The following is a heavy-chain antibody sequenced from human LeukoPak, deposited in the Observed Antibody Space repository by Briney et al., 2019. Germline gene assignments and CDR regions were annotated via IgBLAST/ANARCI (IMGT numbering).Heavy chain of an antibody. CDR1: GGSISSSSYY. J-gene: IGHJ3*02. CDR2: IYYSGST. D-gene: IGHD3-22*01. V-gene: IGHV4-39*01. CDR3: ARQGITMIVVVPGDALDI. Sequence: PSETLSLTCTVSGGSISSSSYYWGWIRQPPGKGLEWIGSIYYSGSTYYNPSLKSRVTISVDTSKNQFSLKLSSVTAADTAVYYCARQGITMIVVVPGDALDIWGQGTMVTVSS.